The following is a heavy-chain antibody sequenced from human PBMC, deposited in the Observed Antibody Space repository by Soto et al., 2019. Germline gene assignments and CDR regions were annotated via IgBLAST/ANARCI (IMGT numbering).Heavy chain of an antibody. J-gene: IGHJ4*02. CDR1: GFIFSSYG. CDR3: ATEVVNSGWYFRPFDS. CDR2: ISYDGSDK. Sequence: QVQLVESGGGVVQAGRSLRLSCAASGFIFSSYGMHWVRQAPGKGLEWVAVISYDGSDKYYADSVKGRFTISRGYSKNTLYLQLISMRPEDAAVYYCATEVVNSGWYFRPFDSWGRGTLVTVSS. D-gene: IGHD6-19*01. V-gene: IGHV3-30*03.